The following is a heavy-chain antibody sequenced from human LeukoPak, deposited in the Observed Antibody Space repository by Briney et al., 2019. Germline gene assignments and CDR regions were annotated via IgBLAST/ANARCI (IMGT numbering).Heavy chain of an antibody. CDR2: IYPGDSDT. V-gene: IGHV5-51*01. Sequence: GESLKISCKGSGYSFTSYWIGWVRQMPGKGLEWRGIIYPGDSDTRYSPSFQGQVTISVDKSISTAYLQWSSLKASDTAMYYCARQGPDSSSRNVWFDPWGKGTLVTVSS. CDR3: ARQGPDSSSRNVWFDP. J-gene: IGHJ5*02. CDR1: GYSFTSYW. D-gene: IGHD6-13*01.